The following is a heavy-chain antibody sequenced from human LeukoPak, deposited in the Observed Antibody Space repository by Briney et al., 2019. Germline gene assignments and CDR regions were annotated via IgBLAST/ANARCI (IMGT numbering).Heavy chain of an antibody. CDR3: ARDFRYCSGGSCYSGMKYYYYMDV. Sequence: SGGSLRLSCAASGFTFTSYNMNWVRQAPGKGLEWVSSVSTSSTYIYYADSVKGRFTISRDNSKNTLYLQMNSLRAEDTAVYYCARDFRYCSGGSCYSGMKYYYYMDVWGKGTTVTVSS. J-gene: IGHJ6*03. CDR2: VSTSSTYI. V-gene: IGHV3-21*01. CDR1: GFTFTSYN. D-gene: IGHD2-15*01.